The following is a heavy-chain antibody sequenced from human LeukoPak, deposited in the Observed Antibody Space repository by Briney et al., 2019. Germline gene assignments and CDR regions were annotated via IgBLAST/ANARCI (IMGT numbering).Heavy chain of an antibody. J-gene: IGHJ3*02. V-gene: IGHV3-21*01. CDR3: ARSTPIVVVITTGHYAFDI. Sequence: GGSLRLSCAASGFTFSSYSMNWVRQAPGKGLEWVSSISSSSSYIYYADPVKGRFTISRDNAKNSLYLQMNSLRAEDTAVYYCARSTPIVVVITTGHYAFDIWGQGTMVTVSS. CDR2: ISSSSSYI. CDR1: GFTFSSYS. D-gene: IGHD3-22*01.